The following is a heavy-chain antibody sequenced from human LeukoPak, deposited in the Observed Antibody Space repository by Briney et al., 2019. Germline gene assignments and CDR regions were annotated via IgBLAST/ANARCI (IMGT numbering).Heavy chain of an antibody. J-gene: IGHJ5*02. CDR2: IYYSGIT. CDR3: ARRRYYGSGNSPNWFDP. Sequence: SETLSLTCTVSGASMKTHYWSWLRQPPGKGLEWIGYIYYSGITNYNPSLKSRITISVDTSKNQFSLKLSSVTAADTAVYYCARRRYYGSGNSPNWFDPWGQGTLVTVSS. D-gene: IGHD3-10*01. CDR1: GASMKTHY. V-gene: IGHV4-59*11.